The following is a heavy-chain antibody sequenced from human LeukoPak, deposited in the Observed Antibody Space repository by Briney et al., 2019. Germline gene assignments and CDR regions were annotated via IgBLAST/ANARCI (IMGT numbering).Heavy chain of an antibody. D-gene: IGHD3-10*01. CDR2: IHYSGST. J-gene: IGHJ5*02. V-gene: IGHV4-30-4*01. CDR1: GGSISSGGYY. Sequence: SETLSLTCTVSGGSISSGGYYWSWIRQPPGKGLEWIGYIHYSGSTYYNPSLKSRVTISVDTSKNQFSLKLSSVTAADTAVYYCARSFGYLYNWFDPWGQGTLVTVSS. CDR3: ARSFGYLYNWFDP.